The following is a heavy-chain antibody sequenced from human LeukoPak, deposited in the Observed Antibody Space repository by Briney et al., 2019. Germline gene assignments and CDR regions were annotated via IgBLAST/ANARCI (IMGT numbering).Heavy chain of an antibody. CDR3: ASGRITMVRGVITRAYFDY. J-gene: IGHJ4*02. CDR2: IYYSGST. V-gene: IGHV4-39*01. CDR1: GGSISSSSYY. Sequence: PSETLSLTCTVSGGSISSSSYYWGWIRQPPGKGLEWIGSIYYSGSTYYNPSLKSRVTISVDTSKNQFSLKLSSVTAADTAVYYCASGRITMVRGVITRAYFDYWGQGTLVTVSS. D-gene: IGHD3-10*01.